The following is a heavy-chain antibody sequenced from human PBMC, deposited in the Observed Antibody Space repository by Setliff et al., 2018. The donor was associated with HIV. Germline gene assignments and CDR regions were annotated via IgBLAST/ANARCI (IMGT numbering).Heavy chain of an antibody. D-gene: IGHD3-3*01. CDR1: AFTFSDYW. CDR2: IKDDGSGK. V-gene: IGHV3-7*01. J-gene: IGHJ6*02. Sequence: GGSLRLSCRASAFTFSDYWMTWVRQAPGRGLEWVANIKDDGSGKNYLDSIKGRFTIFRDNARNSLYLQMTSLRAEDSGVYYCARSPQVTIFGIKIKPPGGPDLWGQGTTVTVSS. CDR3: ARSPQVTIFGIKIKPPGGPDL.